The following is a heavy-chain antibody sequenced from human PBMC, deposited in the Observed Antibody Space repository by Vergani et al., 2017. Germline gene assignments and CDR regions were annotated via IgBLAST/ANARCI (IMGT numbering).Heavy chain of an antibody. D-gene: IGHD5-24*01. Sequence: EVQLVESGGGLVQPGGSLRLSCAASGFTFSSYWMSWVRQAPGKGLEWVANIKQDGSEKYYVDSVKGRFTISRDNAKNSLYLQTNSLRAEDTAVYYCARDHTTGGWLQSKSVDAFDIWGQGTMVTVSS. V-gene: IGHV3-7*04. J-gene: IGHJ3*02. CDR2: IKQDGSEK. CDR3: ARDHTTGGWLQSKSVDAFDI. CDR1: GFTFSSYW.